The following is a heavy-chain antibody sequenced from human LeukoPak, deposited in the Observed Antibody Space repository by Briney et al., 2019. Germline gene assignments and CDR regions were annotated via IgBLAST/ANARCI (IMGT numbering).Heavy chain of an antibody. D-gene: IGHD3-16*01. V-gene: IGHV3-23*01. CDR2: ISKSGGHT. J-gene: IGHJ6*02. CDR3: ATSWGPDTSAFRWGRDGMDV. CDR1: GLTFDDYA. Sequence: GGSLRLSCAVSGLTFDDYAMSWVRQAPGRGLEWVSAISKSGGHTYYTPSAKGRFTIYRDNSKNTQYLQMNSLRAEDTAVYYCATSWGPDTSAFRWGRDGMDVWGQGTTVIVSS.